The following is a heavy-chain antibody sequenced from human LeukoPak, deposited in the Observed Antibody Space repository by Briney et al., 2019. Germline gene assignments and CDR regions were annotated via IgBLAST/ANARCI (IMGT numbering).Heavy chain of an antibody. J-gene: IGHJ4*02. CDR2: IYPGDSDT. Sequence: GESLKISCKGSGYSFPSYWIGWVRQMPGKGLEWMGIIYPGDSDTRYSPSFQGQVTISADKSISTAYLQWSSLKASDTAMYYCARQSRDGSKTRGYYFDYWGQGTLVTVSS. V-gene: IGHV5-51*01. CDR3: ARQSRDGSKTRGYYFDY. CDR1: GYSFPSYW. D-gene: IGHD3-10*01.